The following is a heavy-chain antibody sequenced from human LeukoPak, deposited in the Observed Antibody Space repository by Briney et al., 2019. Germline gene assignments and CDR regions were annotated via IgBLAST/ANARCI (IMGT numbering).Heavy chain of an antibody. Sequence: ASVKVSCKASGYTFTGYYMHWVRQAPGQGLEWMGWINPNSGGTNYAQKFQGRVTMTRDTSISTAYMELSRLRSDDTAVYYCARVSSDIVVAPAAIVYYYYMDVWGKGTTVTVSS. V-gene: IGHV1-2*02. CDR3: ARVSSDIVVAPAAIVYYYYMDV. D-gene: IGHD2-2*01. J-gene: IGHJ6*03. CDR1: GYTFTGYY. CDR2: INPNSGGT.